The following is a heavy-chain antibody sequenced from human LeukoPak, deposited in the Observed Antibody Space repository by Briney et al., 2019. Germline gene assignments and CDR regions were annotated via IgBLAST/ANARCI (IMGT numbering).Heavy chain of an antibody. D-gene: IGHD3-22*01. CDR2: ISWNSGSR. CDR1: GFSFDDCA. Sequence: GGSLRLSCVASGFSFDDCAMHWVRQAPGKGLEWVSYISWNSGSRGYADSVKGRFTISRDNAKNSLYLQMNSLRAEDTALYYCTKDSSDYYRFDYWGQGTLVTVSS. J-gene: IGHJ4*02. V-gene: IGHV3-9*01. CDR3: TKDSSDYYRFDY.